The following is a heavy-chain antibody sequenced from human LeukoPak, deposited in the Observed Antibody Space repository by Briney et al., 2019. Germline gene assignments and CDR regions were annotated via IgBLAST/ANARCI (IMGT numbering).Heavy chain of an antibody. V-gene: IGHV1-2*02. J-gene: IGHJ4*02. CDR1: GYTFTGYY. CDR3: ARSGKVVVPAAINY. D-gene: IGHD2-2*02. Sequence: GASVKVSCKASGYTFTGYYMHWVRQAPGQGLEWMGWINPNSGGTNYAQKFQGRVTMTRDTSISTAYMELSRLRSDDTAVYYCARSGKVVVPAAINYWGQGTLVTVSS. CDR2: INPNSGGT.